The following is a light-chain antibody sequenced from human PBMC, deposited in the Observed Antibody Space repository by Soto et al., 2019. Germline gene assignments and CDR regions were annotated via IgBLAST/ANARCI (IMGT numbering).Light chain of an antibody. V-gene: IGLV1-44*01. Sequence: QSVLTQPPSASGTPGQRVTISCSASSSNIGSNTVNWYQPLPGTAPKLLIYSNNQRPSGVPDRFSGSKSGTSASLDISGLQSEYEADYYGAAWDDSLNGVVFGGGTKLTVL. J-gene: IGLJ2*01. CDR3: AAWDDSLNGVV. CDR2: SNN. CDR1: SSNIGSNT.